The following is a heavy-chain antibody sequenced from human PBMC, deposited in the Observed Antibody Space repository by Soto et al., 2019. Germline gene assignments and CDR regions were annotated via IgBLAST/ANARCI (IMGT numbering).Heavy chain of an antibody. Sequence: EVQLVESGGGLVQPGGSLRLSCAASGFTFSSYWMHWVRQAPGKGLVWVSRINSDGSSTSYADSVKGRFTISRDNAKNTLYLQMNSLRDEDTAVYYCARSRGGYCSGGSCYSQRLFFDYWGQGTLVTVSS. CDR3: ARSRGGYCSGGSCYSQRLFFDY. D-gene: IGHD2-15*01. CDR1: GFTFSSYW. J-gene: IGHJ4*02. V-gene: IGHV3-74*01. CDR2: INSDGSST.